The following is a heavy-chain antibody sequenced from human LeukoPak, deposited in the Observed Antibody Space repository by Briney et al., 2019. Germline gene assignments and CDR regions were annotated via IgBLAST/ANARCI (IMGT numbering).Heavy chain of an antibody. V-gene: IGHV4-31*03. J-gene: IGHJ3*02. D-gene: IGHD3-22*01. CDR1: GGSISSGGDY. Sequence: SETLSLTCTVSGGSISSGGDYWSWIRQHPGKGLEWIGYIYYSGSTYYNPSLKSRVTISVDTSKNQFSRKLSSVTAADTAVYYCARDNDSAYYHDAFDIWGQGTMVTVSS. CDR2: IYYSGST. CDR3: ARDNDSAYYHDAFDI.